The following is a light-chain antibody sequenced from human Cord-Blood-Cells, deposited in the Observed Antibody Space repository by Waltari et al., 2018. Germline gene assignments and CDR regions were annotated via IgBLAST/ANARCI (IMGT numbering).Light chain of an antibody. CDR2: SNN. CDR3: AAWDDSLNGWV. Sequence: QSVLTQPPSASGTPGQRVTISCSGSSSNIGSNTVNWYQQLPGTAPKLLIYSNNPRPSGVPDRFSGSKSGTSASLAISGLHSEDEADYYCAAWDDSLNGWVFGGGTKLTVL. V-gene: IGLV1-44*01. J-gene: IGLJ3*02. CDR1: SSNIGSNT.